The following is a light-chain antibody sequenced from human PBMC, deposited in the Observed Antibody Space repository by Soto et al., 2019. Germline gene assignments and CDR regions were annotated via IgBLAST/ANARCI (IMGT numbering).Light chain of an antibody. V-gene: IGKV1-17*03. CDR2: AAS. CDR1: QSISNY. CDR3: QQYDNCPLT. Sequence: LHTTKAPSSMPASAADTVTTTDRASQSISNYLAWYQQKPGKVPKLLIYAASTLQSGVPSRFSGSGSGTEFTLTISSLQPEDFATYYCQQYDNCPLTFGGGTKVDIK. J-gene: IGKJ4*01.